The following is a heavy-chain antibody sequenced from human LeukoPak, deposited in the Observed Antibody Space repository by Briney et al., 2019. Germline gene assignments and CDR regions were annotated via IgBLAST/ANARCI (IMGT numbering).Heavy chain of an antibody. CDR1: GFTFSNYW. V-gene: IGHV3-7*01. J-gene: IGHJ4*02. CDR3: ARGQLRLSN. Sequence: GGSLRLSCAASGFTFSNYWMTWVRQAPGKGLEWVANIKQDGSEKYYVDSVKGRFTISRDNAKNSLYLQMNSLRAEDTAVYYCARGQLRLSNWGQGSLIIVSS. CDR2: IKQDGSEK. D-gene: IGHD6-25*01.